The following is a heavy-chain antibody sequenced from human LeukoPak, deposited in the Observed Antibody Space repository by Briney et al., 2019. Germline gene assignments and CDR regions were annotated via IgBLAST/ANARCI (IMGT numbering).Heavy chain of an antibody. J-gene: IGHJ4*01. CDR1: GFTFSSYA. Sequence: GSLRLSCAASGFTFSSYAMIWVRQAPGKGLEWVSGISAGGNSPYYADSVKGRFTISRDNPKNTLYLQMNTLRAEDTAVYYCAKNRGDITSSRVGCDYWGQGALVTVSS. D-gene: IGHD2-15*01. CDR3: AKNRGDITSSRVGCDY. CDR2: ISAGGNSP. V-gene: IGHV3-23*01.